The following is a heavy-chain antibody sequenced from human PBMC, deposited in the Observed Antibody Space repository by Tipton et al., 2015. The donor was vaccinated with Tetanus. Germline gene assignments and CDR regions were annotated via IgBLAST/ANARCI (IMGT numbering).Heavy chain of an antibody. V-gene: IGHV4-31*03. CDR2: IHYSGST. CDR3: ARGTGDY. J-gene: IGHJ4*02. CDR1: GDSISSGGHY. Sequence: TLSLTCSVSGDSISSGGHYWGWIRQHPGKGLEWIGNIHYSGSTFYNPSLKGRVTISVDTSKNQFSLKLSSVTAADTAVYYCARGTGDYWGQGTLVTVSS. D-gene: IGHD1-14*01.